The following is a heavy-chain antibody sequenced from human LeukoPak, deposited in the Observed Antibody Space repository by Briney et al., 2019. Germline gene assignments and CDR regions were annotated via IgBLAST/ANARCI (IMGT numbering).Heavy chain of an antibody. V-gene: IGHV1-69*05. CDR3: ERDRYYYDSSGATDAFDI. CDR1: GGTVSSYA. J-gene: IGHJ3*02. Sequence: ASVKVSCKASGGTVSSYAISWLRQAPGQGLEWMGRIIPIFGTANYAQKFQGRVTITTDESTSTAYMELSSLRSEDTAVYYCERDRYYYDSSGATDAFDIWGQGTMVTVSS. CDR2: IIPIFGTA. D-gene: IGHD3-22*01.